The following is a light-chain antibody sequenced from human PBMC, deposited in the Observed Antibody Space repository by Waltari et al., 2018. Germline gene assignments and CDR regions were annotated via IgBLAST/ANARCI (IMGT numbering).Light chain of an antibody. CDR1: NNDVGNFNF. Sequence: QSALTQPASVSGSPGQSITISCRGTNNDVGNFNFVSWYQQHPGKAPKLFLYEVTRRPAGVAPRFSGSKSGITASLTITGLQAEDEADYYCSSYTTRTTLKIFGGGTRVTVL. J-gene: IGLJ2*01. CDR3: SSYTTRTTLKI. CDR2: EVT. V-gene: IGLV2-14*01.